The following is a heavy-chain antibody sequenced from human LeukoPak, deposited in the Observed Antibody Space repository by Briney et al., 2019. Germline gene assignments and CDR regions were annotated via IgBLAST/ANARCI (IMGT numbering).Heavy chain of an antibody. J-gene: IGHJ4*02. CDR1: GFTFSDYY. CDR3: ARAGTCSSTSCDGGIEY. Sequence: PGGSLRLSCAASGFTFSDYYMSWIRQAPGKGLEWVSFISTTSTYIYYADSVKGRFTVSRDNSKNLLYLQMDSLRVEDTAVYYCARAGTCSSTSCDGGIEYWGQGTLVTVSS. V-gene: IGHV3-11*06. D-gene: IGHD2-2*01. CDR2: ISTTSTYI.